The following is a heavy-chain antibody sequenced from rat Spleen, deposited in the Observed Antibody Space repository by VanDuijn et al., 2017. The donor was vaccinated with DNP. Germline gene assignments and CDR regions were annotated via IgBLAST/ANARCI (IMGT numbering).Heavy chain of an antibody. CDR3: ARGSTSIYWYFDF. CDR1: GFTFSYYW. CDR2: ITSGRAVT. J-gene: IGHJ1*01. Sequence: EVQLVESGGDLVQPGKSLKLSCVASGFTFSYYWMTWIRQVPGKGLEWIASITSGRAVTSYPDSVKGRFTISRDNAKSSLYLQMNSLKSGDTATYYCARGSTSIYWYFDFWGPGTMVTVSS. V-gene: IGHV5-31*01. D-gene: IGHD3-1*01.